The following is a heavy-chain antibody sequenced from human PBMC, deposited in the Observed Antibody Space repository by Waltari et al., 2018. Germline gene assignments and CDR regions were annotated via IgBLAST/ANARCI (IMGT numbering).Heavy chain of an antibody. J-gene: IGHJ6*03. V-gene: IGHV4-31*03. CDR3: ARLIAARNYYYYYMDV. Sequence: QVQLQESGPGLVKPSQTLSLTCTVSGGSISSGGYYWSWIRQHPGKGLEWIGYIYYSGSTYYNPALKSRVTISVDTSKNQFSLKLSSVTAADTAVYYCARLIAARNYYYYYMDVWGKGTTVTVSS. D-gene: IGHD6-6*01. CDR2: IYYSGST. CDR1: GGSISSGGYY.